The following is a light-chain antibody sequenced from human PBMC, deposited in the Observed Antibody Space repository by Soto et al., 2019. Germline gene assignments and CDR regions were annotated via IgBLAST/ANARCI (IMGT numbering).Light chain of an antibody. CDR2: GAS. V-gene: IGKV3-20*01. J-gene: IGKJ1*01. Sequence: EIVVTQAPGTLSLSPGERATLYCRASQTFLANYLAWLQQKPGQAPRLPIYGASSRATGIPYRFSVSVSGKDCTLSISRLEPEDFAVYYCQEYGSPWTFGQGTRWIP. CDR1: QTFLANY. CDR3: QEYGSPWT.